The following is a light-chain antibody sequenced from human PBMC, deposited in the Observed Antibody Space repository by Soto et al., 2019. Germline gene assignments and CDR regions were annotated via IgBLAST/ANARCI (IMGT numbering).Light chain of an antibody. CDR2: YVN. CDR1: SSDVGRYNF. V-gene: IGLV2-8*01. J-gene: IGLJ1*01. CDR3: DSYAGSNNHG. Sequence: QSALTQPPSASGSPGQSVTISCTGTSSDVGRYNFVSWYQHHPGKAPKLLIYYVNKRPSGVPDRFSGSKSGNTASLTVSGLQAEDEADYYCDSYAGSNNHGFGTGTKLTVL.